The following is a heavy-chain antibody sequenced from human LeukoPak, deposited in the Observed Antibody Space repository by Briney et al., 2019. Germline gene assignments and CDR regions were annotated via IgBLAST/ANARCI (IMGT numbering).Heavy chain of an antibody. CDR1: GGTFSSYA. V-gene: IGHV1-69*04. CDR2: IIPILGIA. D-gene: IGHD5-18*01. Sequence: SVKVSCKASGGTFSSYAISWVRQAPGQGLEWMGRIIPILGIANYAQKFQGRVTITADKSTSTAYMELSSLRSEDTAVYYCASAGDTAMAPDYWGQGTLVTVSS. CDR3: ASAGDTAMAPDY. J-gene: IGHJ4*02.